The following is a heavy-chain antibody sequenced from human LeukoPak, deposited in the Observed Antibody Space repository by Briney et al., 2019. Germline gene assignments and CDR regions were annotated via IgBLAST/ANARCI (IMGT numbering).Heavy chain of an antibody. V-gene: IGHV4-59*01. Sequence: PSETLSLTCTVSGGSISSYYWSWIRQPPGKGLEWIGYIYYSGSTNYNPSLKSRVTISVDTSKNQSSLKLSSVTAADTAVYYCARVIGYSGYDAFDYWGQGTLVTVSS. CDR3: ARVIGYSGYDAFDY. J-gene: IGHJ4*02. D-gene: IGHD5-12*01. CDR2: IYYSGST. CDR1: GGSISSYY.